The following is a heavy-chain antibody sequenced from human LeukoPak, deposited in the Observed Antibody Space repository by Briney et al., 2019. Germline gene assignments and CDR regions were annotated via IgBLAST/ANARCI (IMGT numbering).Heavy chain of an antibody. V-gene: IGHV3-66*02. Sequence: GGSLRLSCAASGFTVSSNYMSWVRQAPGKGLEWVSVIYSGGSAYYADSVKGRFTISRDNSKNTLYLQMNSLRAEDTAVYYCARSQLGMVAYFDYWGQGTLDTVSS. CDR1: GFTVSSNY. J-gene: IGHJ4*02. CDR3: ARSQLGMVAYFDY. CDR2: IYSGGSA. D-gene: IGHD2-15*01.